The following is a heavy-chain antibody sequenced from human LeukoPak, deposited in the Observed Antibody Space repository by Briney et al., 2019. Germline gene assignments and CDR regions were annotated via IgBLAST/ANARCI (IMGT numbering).Heavy chain of an antibody. V-gene: IGHV5-51*01. CDR3: ARCPPGIAAAGLYSRYMDV. Sequence: GESLKISCKGSGYSFTSYWIGWVRQMPGKGLEWMGIIYPGDSDTRYSPSFQGQVTISADKSISTAYLQWSSLKASDTAMYYCARCPPGIAAAGLYSRYMDVWGKGTTVTVSS. CDR2: IYPGDSDT. D-gene: IGHD6-13*01. J-gene: IGHJ6*03. CDR1: GYSFTSYW.